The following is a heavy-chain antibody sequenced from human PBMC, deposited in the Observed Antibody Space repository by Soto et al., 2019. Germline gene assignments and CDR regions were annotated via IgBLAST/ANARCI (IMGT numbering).Heavy chain of an antibody. CDR3: ARYHYGSGRLDP. Sequence: SETLSLTCTVSGGPISGYYWSWIRQPPGKGLEWIGYMYNTGSTVYNPSFKSRVTISVDTSKNQFSLKLNSVTAADTAVYYCARYHYGSGRLDPWGQGTLVTV. D-gene: IGHD3-10*01. V-gene: IGHV4-59*01. CDR2: MYNTGST. J-gene: IGHJ5*02. CDR1: GGPISGYY.